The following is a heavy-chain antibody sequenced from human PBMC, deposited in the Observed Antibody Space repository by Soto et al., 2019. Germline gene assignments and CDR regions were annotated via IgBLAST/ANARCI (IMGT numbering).Heavy chain of an antibody. CDR2: IYYSGST. Sequence: LCLTCTVSGGSISSGGYYWSWIPQHPGQGLEWIGYIYYSGSTYYNPSLKSRVTISVDTSKNQFSLKLSSVTAADTAAYYCAGGGAIAAAGTPLDPWGQGTQVTVSS. J-gene: IGHJ5*02. CDR1: GGSISSGGYY. D-gene: IGHD6-13*01. V-gene: IGHV4-31*03. CDR3: AGGGAIAAAGTPLDP.